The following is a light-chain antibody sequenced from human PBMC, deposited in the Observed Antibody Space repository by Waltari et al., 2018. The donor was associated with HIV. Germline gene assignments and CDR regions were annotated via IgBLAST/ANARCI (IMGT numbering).Light chain of an antibody. CDR3: GTWDSGKNVWV. CDR2: DNN. J-gene: IGLJ3*02. V-gene: IGLV1-51*01. Sequence: QSVLTQPPSVSAAPGQTVTIPCSGSSSTIGNNYVSWYQQVTGAAPKLVLYDNNERPSGIRDRFSGSKSGTSATLDITGLQPGDEADYYCGTWDSGKNVWVFGGGTKLTVL. CDR1: SSTIGNNY.